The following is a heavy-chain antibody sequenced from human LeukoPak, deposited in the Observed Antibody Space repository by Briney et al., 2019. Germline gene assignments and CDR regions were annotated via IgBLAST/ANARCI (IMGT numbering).Heavy chain of an antibody. D-gene: IGHD2-15*01. Sequence: SDTLSLKCAVYGRSFSGYYWLWIPQPPGKALEWIGEINHSGSGNYNPSLKSRVTISLDTSKKQPSLKLNSVTAADTAVYYCARAGYCSGGRCYPGWFDPWGQGTLVTVSS. V-gene: IGHV4-34*01. CDR3: ARAGYCSGGRCYPGWFDP. J-gene: IGHJ5*02. CDR2: INHSGSG. CDR1: GRSFSGYY.